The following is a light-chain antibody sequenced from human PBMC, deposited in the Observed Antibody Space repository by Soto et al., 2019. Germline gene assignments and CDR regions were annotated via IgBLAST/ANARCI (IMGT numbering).Light chain of an antibody. V-gene: IGLV2-14*01. J-gene: IGLJ1*01. CDR2: EVS. CDR3: SSYTSSSTLYV. CDR1: SSDVGGYNY. Sequence: HSALTQPASVSGSPGQSITISCTGTSSDVGGYNYVSWYQQHPGKAPKLMIYEVSNRPSGVSNRFSGSKSGNTASLTISGLQAEDEADYYRSSYTSSSTLYVFGTGTKVTVL.